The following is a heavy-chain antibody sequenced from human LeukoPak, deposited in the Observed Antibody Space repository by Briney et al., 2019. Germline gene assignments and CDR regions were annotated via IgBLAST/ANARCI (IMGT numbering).Heavy chain of an antibody. CDR1: GFTFSSYA. Sequence: PGGSLRLSCAASGFTFSSYAMSWVRQAPGKGLEWVSSISSSSSYIYYADSVKGRFTISRDNAKNSLYLQMNSLRAEDTAVYYCARDLDLGVTRWLEPEFDYWGQGTLVTVSS. V-gene: IGHV3-21*01. CDR3: ARDLDLGVTRWLEPEFDY. J-gene: IGHJ4*02. D-gene: IGHD5-24*01. CDR2: ISSSSSYI.